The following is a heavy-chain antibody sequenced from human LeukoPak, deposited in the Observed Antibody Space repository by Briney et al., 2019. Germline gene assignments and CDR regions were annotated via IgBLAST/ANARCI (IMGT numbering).Heavy chain of an antibody. D-gene: IGHD1-1*01. V-gene: IGHV3-74*01. J-gene: IGHJ4*02. Sequence: GGSLRLSCALPGFTFSTYWMHGVRQAPGKGLVWVSRINSDGTATHYADSVQGRLIISRDNAKNTLYLQMNSLRVEDTAVYYCGSINETDSDWGQGALVTVSS. CDR2: INSDGTAT. CDR3: GSINETDSD. CDR1: GFTFSTYW.